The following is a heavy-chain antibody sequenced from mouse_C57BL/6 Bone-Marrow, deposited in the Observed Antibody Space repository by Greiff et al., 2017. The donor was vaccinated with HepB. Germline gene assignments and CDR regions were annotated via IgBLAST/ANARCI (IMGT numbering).Heavy chain of an antibody. CDR1: GFNIKDDY. D-gene: IGHD1-1*01. CDR2: IDPENGDT. CDR3: TTSSYFDY. V-gene: IGHV14-4*01. J-gene: IGHJ2*01. Sequence: EVKLMESGAELVRPGASVKLSCTASGFNIKDDYMHWVKQRPEQGLEWIGWIDPENGDTEYASKFQGKATITADTSSNTAYLQLSSLTSEDTAVYYCTTSSYFDYWGQGTTLTVSS.